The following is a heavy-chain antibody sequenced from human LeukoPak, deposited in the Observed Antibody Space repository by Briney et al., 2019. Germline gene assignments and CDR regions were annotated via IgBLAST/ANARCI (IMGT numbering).Heavy chain of an antibody. V-gene: IGHV4-30-4*08. CDR3: AREVSEGYSFYYYMDV. Sequence: PSENLSLTCTVSGGSISSGDYYWSWIRQPPGKGLEWIGYIYYSGSTYYNPSLKSRVTISVDTSKNQFSLKLSSVTAADTAVYYCAREVSEGYSFYYYMDVWGKGTTVTVPS. J-gene: IGHJ6*03. D-gene: IGHD5-18*01. CDR2: IYYSGST. CDR1: GGSISSGDYY.